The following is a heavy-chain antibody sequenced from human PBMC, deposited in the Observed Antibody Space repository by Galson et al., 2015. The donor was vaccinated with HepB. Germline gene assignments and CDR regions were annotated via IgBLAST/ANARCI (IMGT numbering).Heavy chain of an antibody. D-gene: IGHD6-13*01. CDR1: GFTFSSYG. CDR3: AKDYGLLYSSSWYGYFQH. J-gene: IGHJ1*01. CDR2: ISYDGSNK. Sequence: SLRLSCAASGFTFSSYGMHWVRQAPGKGLEWVAVISYDGSNKYYADSVKGRFTISRDNSKNTLYLQMNSLRAEDTAVYYCAKDYGLLYSSSWYGYFQHWGQGTLVTVSS. V-gene: IGHV3-30*18.